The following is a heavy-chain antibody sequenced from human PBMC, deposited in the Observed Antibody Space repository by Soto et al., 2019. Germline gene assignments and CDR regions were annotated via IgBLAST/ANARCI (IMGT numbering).Heavy chain of an antibody. CDR1: GGSFSGYY. CDR2: INHSGST. CDR3: ARDVVAVAAFDI. D-gene: IGHD6-19*01. Sequence: SSETLSLTCAVYGGSFSGYYWSWIRQPPGKGLEWIGEINHSGSTNYNPSLKSRVTISVDTSKNQFSLKLSSVTAADTAVYYCARDVVAVAAFDIWGQGTMVTVS. J-gene: IGHJ3*02. V-gene: IGHV4-34*01.